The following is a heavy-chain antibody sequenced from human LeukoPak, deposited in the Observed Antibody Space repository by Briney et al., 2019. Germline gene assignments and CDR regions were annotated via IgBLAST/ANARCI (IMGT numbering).Heavy chain of an antibody. J-gene: IGHJ4*02. V-gene: IGHV1-69*13. D-gene: IGHD5-18*01. CDR3: ARVGGPLRGYSYGPQPFDY. CDR2: IIPIFGTA. CDR1: GGTFSSYA. Sequence: SVKVSCKASGGTFSSYAISWVRQAPGQGLEWMGGIIPIFGTANYAQKFQGRVTITADESTSTAYMEPSSLRSEDTAVYYCARVGGPLRGYSYGPQPFDYWGQGTLVTVSS.